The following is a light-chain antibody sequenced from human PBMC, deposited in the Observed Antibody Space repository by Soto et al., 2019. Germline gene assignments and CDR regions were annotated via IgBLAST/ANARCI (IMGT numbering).Light chain of an antibody. CDR2: GNS. J-gene: IGLJ2*01. CDR3: QSYYSSRSGVV. Sequence: QSVLTQPPSVSGAPGQRVTISCTGSSSNIGAGYDVHWYQQLPGTAPKLLIYGNSNRPSGVPDRFSGSKSGTSASLAITGLQADDEADYYCQSYYSSRSGVVFGAGTKFAVL. CDR1: SSNIGAGYD. V-gene: IGLV1-40*01.